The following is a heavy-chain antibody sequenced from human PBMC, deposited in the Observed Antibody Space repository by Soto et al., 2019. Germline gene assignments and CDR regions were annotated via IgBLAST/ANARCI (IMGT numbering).Heavy chain of an antibody. CDR3: TTGAAQMVTSYYYYYYGMDV. CDR1: GFNCGDYA. Sequence: PGGSLRLSCIASGFNCGDYAMSWFRQAPGKGLEWVGFIRSKVYGGTTEYAASVKGRFTISRDDSKNTLYLQMNSLKTEDTAVYYCTTGAAQMVTSYYYYYYGMDVWGQGTTVTV. J-gene: IGHJ6*02. V-gene: IGHV3-49*03. CDR2: IRSKVYGGTT. D-gene: IGHD2-21*02.